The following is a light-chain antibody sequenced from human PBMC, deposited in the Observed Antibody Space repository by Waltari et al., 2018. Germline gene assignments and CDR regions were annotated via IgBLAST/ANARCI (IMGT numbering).Light chain of an antibody. Sequence: EIVLTQSPATLSLSPGERATLSCRASQSVSTYLAWYQYKPGQAPRLLIYGASNRATGIPARFSGSGSGTDFTLTISSLEPEDFAVYYCQQRSNWPPGYTFGQGTKLEIK. CDR3: QQRSNWPPGYT. V-gene: IGKV3-11*01. CDR2: GAS. J-gene: IGKJ2*01. CDR1: QSVSTY.